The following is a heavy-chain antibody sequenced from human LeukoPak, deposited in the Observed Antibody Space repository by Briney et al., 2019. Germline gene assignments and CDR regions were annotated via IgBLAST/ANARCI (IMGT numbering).Heavy chain of an antibody. D-gene: IGHD2-2*01. CDR1: GFTFSSYS. Sequence: GGSLRLSCAASGFTFSSYSMNWVRQAPGKGLEWVSYISSSSSTIYYADSVKGRFTISRDNAKNSLYLQMNSLRAEDTAVYYCARDPDIVVVPAALRPYYFDYWGQGTLVTVSS. CDR3: ARDPDIVVVPAALRPYYFDY. V-gene: IGHV3-48*01. J-gene: IGHJ4*02. CDR2: ISSSSSTI.